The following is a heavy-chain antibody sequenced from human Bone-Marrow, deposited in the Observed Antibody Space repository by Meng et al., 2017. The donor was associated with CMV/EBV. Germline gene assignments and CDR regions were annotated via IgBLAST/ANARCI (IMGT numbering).Heavy chain of an antibody. CDR3: ARVNCCSSTSCYTAYY. CDR1: GGSFSGYY. CDR2: INHSGST. D-gene: IGHD2-2*02. Sequence: SETLSLTCAVYGGSFSGYYWSWIRQPPGKGLEWIGEINHSGSTNYNPSLKSRVTISVDTSKNQFSLKLSSVTAADTAVYYCARVNCCSSTSCYTAYYWGQGTLVTVSS. J-gene: IGHJ4*02. V-gene: IGHV4-34*01.